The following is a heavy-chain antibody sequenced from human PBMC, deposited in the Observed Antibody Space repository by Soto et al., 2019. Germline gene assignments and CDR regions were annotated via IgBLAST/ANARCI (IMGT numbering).Heavy chain of an antibody. CDR2: IIPILGIA. CDR1: GGTFSSYT. D-gene: IGHD4-17*01. CDR3: ARGGGGDDYGDHFDS. V-gene: IGHV1-69*02. Sequence: QVQLVQSGAEVKKPGSSVKVSCKASGGTFSSYTISWVRQAPGQGLEWMGRIIPILGIANYAQKFQGRVTITADKSTSTAYMELSTLRSEDTAVYYCARGGGGDDYGDHFDSGGQGPLVTVSS. J-gene: IGHJ4*02.